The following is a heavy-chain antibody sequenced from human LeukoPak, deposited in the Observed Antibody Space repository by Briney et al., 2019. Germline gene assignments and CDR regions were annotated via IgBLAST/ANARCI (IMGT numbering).Heavy chain of an antibody. V-gene: IGHV3-7*03. D-gene: IGHD1-26*01. J-gene: IGHJ3*01. CDR2: IKQDGSEK. Sequence: GGSLRLSCAASGFTFRNYWMTWVRQAPGKGLEWVANIKQDGSEKYYVDSVKGRFTISRDNTKNSLDLQMTGLRSEDTALYYCVKATGSQPRAGAFDFWGQGTSVTVSS. CDR3: VKATGSQPRAGAFDF. CDR1: GFTFRNYW.